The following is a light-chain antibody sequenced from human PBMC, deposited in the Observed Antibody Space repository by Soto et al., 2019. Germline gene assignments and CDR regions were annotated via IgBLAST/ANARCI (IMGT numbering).Light chain of an antibody. CDR2: GAS. J-gene: IGKJ1*01. Sequence: EIVMTQSPATLSVSPGERATLSCRASQSVSNNLAWYQKKPGRAPRLLIYGASTRATGIPARFSGSGSGTDFTLTISSLQSEDFAFYYCQQYNNWWTFGQGTRVDIK. CDR1: QSVSNN. V-gene: IGKV3-15*01. CDR3: QQYNNWWT.